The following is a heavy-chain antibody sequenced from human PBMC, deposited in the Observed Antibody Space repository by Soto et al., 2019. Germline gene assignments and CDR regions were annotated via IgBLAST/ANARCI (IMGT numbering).Heavy chain of an antibody. CDR2: IYYSGST. D-gene: IGHD2-15*01. Sequence: SEPLCVRCTVADGSSGGSSDYCGRIRQPPGKGLEWIGSIYYSGSTYYNPSLKSRVTISVDTSKNQFSLKLSSVTAADTAVYYCAPVVVAAPRLFTPNYMDVWGKGTTVTVSS. CDR1: DGSSGGSSDY. J-gene: IGHJ6*03. CDR3: APVVVAAPRLFTPNYMDV. V-gene: IGHV4-39*01.